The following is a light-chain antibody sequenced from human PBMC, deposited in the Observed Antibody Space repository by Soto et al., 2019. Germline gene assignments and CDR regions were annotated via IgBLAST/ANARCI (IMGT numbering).Light chain of an antibody. CDR2: GAS. J-gene: IGKJ1*01. Sequence: DIVLTQSPATLSLSPEERATLSCRTSQSVSSNYLAWYQQKPGQAPRLLIYGASSRATGIPDRFSGSGSGTDFTLTISRLEPEDFAVYYCQQYGSSPTFGQGTKVDIK. V-gene: IGKV3-20*01. CDR3: QQYGSSPT. CDR1: QSVSSNY.